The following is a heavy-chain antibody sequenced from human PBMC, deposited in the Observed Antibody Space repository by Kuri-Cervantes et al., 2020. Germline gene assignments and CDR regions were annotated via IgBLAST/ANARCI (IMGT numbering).Heavy chain of an antibody. CDR3: AKNQRITMIVVVTYDFDY. J-gene: IGHJ4*02. D-gene: IGHD3-22*01. CDR1: GFTFSNYA. CDR2: ISGNGGST. V-gene: IGHV3-23*01. Sequence: GESLKISCAASGFTFSNYAMSWVRQAPGKGLEWVSTISGNGGSTYYADSVKGRFTISRDNSKNTLYLQMNSLKAEDTAVYYCAKNQRITMIVVVTYDFDYWGQGTLVTVSS.